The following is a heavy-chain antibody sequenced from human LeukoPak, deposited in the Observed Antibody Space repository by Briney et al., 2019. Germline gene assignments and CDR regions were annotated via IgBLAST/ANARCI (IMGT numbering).Heavy chain of an antibody. V-gene: IGHV4-39*01. J-gene: IGHJ3*02. CDR1: GGSISSSSYY. CDR3: ARYISGDYYDSSGYFDAFDI. CDR2: IYYSGST. Sequence: SETLSLTCTVSGGSISSSSYYWGWIRQPPGKGLEWIGSIYYSGSTYYNPSLKSRVTISIDTSKNQFSLKLSSVTAADTAVYYCARYISGDYYDSSGYFDAFDIWGQGTMLTVSS. D-gene: IGHD3-22*01.